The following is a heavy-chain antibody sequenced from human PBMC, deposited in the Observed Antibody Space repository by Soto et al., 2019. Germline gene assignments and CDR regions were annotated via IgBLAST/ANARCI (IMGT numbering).Heavy chain of an antibody. J-gene: IGHJ4*02. CDR2: ISGSGGST. CDR3: AKDVGRQPWSNRRFDN. V-gene: IGHV3-23*01. D-gene: IGHD5-18*01. Sequence: GKGLEWVSAISGSGGSTYYADSVRGRFTISRDNSKNTLYLQMNSLRAEDTAVYYCAKDVGRQPWSNRRFDNSGQGTLGALSS.